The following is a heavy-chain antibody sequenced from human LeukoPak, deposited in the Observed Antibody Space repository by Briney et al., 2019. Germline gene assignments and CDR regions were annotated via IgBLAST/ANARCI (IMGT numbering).Heavy chain of an antibody. CDR3: AKDTAMVT. V-gene: IGHV3-30*18. J-gene: IGHJ5*02. CDR2: ISYDGSNK. D-gene: IGHD5-18*01. CDR1: GFTFSSYG. Sequence: PGGSLRLSCAASGFTFSSYGMHWVRQAPGKGLEWVAVISYDGSNKYYADSVKGRFTISRDNSKNTLYLQMNSLRAEDTAVYYCAKDTAMVTWGQGTLVTVSS.